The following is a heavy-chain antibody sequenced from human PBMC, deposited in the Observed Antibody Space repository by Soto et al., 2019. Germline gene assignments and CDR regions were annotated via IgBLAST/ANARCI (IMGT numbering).Heavy chain of an antibody. Sequence: GGSLRLSCAASGFTFSTYAMSWVRQAPGKGLEWVSIISGSGERTYYADAVKGRFTISRDNSKSTLFLQMNSLRAEDTAVYYCGKGRSYYYYYGVDVWGQGTTVTVSS. D-gene: IGHD1-26*01. J-gene: IGHJ6*02. CDR3: GKGRSYYYYYGVDV. CDR1: GFTFSTYA. V-gene: IGHV3-23*01. CDR2: ISGSGERT.